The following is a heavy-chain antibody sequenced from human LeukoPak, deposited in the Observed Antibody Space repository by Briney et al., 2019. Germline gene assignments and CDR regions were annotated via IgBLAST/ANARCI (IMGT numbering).Heavy chain of an antibody. CDR3: AKSLYRGSDY. V-gene: IGHV4-34*01. CDR1: VGSFSGYY. J-gene: IGHJ4*02. Sequence: PSETLSLTCAVYVGSFSGYYWSWIRQPPWKGLEWIGEINHSGSTNYNPSLKSRVTISVDTSKNQFSLKLSSVTAADTAVYYCAKSLYRGSDYWGQGTLVTVSS. D-gene: IGHD3-16*01. CDR2: INHSGST.